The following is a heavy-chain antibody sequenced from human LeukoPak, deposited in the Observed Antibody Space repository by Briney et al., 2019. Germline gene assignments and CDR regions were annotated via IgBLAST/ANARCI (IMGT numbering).Heavy chain of an antibody. CDR2: ISSSRKTV. J-gene: IGHJ4*02. D-gene: IGHD6-13*01. V-gene: IGHV3-48*01. CDR1: GFTFSDYS. Sequence: PTGGSLRLSCAASGFTFSDYSMNWVRQAPGKGLDWVSYISSSRKTVYYADSVKGRFTISRDNARNSLYLEMNNLRAEDTAVYYCARERGYSSSWYTFWGQGTLVTVSS. CDR3: ARERGYSSSWYTF.